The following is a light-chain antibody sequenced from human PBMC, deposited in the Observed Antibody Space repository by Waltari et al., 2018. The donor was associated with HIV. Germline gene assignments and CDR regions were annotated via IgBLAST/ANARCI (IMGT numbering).Light chain of an antibody. J-gene: IGKJ3*01. V-gene: IGKV1-33*01. CDR3: KQYDNLPFT. CDR2: DAS. CDR1: QDISNY. Sequence: DIQMNQSPSSLSASVGDRVTITCQASQDISNYLNWYQQKPGKSPKLLIYDASNLETGVPSRFSGSGSGTDFTFTISSLQPQDIATYYCKQYDNLPFTFGPGTKVDIK.